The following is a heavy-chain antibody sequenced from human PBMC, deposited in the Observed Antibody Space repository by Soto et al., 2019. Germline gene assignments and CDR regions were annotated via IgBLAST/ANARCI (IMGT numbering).Heavy chain of an antibody. CDR2: INPNSGGT. Sequence: QVQLVQSGAEVKKPGASVKVSCKASGYTFTGYYMHWVRQAPGQGLEWMGWINPNSGGTNYAQKVQGWVTMTRDTSISTAYMELSRLRSDDTAVYYCARDNGAGSSSWYGMDVWGQGTTVTVSS. CDR3: ARDNGAGSSSWYGMDV. D-gene: IGHD6-13*01. J-gene: IGHJ6*02. CDR1: GYTFTGYY. V-gene: IGHV1-2*04.